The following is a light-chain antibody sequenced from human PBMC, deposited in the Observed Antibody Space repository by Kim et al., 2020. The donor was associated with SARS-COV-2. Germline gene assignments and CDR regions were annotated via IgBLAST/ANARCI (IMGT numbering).Light chain of an antibody. V-gene: IGLV3-21*01. CDR2: YDS. CDR1: NIGGHS. Sequence: ARGHSARITCLGNNIGGHSVRWYLQKPGQAPVLVMYYDSDRPSGSPERFSGSKSANTATLTISRVEAGDEADYYCQVWDTDTDHYVFGTGTKVTVL. CDR3: QVWDTDTDHYV. J-gene: IGLJ1*01.